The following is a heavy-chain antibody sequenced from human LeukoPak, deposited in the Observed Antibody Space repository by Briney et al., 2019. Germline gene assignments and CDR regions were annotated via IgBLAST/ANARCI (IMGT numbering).Heavy chain of an antibody. CDR3: ARGSARQPDY. V-gene: IGHV3-48*01. CDR1: GFTFSSYS. D-gene: IGHD2-2*01. CDR2: ISSSSSTI. Sequence: GGTLRLSCAASGFTFSSYSMNWVRQAPGKGLEWVSYISSSSSTIYYADSVKGRFTISRDNAKNSLYLQMNSLRAEDTAVYYCARGSARQPDYWGQGTLVTVSS. J-gene: IGHJ4*02.